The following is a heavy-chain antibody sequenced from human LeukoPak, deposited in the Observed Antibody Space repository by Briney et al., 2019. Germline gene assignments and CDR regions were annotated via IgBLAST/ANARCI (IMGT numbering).Heavy chain of an antibody. CDR1: GGSFSGYY. J-gene: IGHJ1*01. D-gene: IGHD6-13*01. Sequence: PSETLSLTCAVYGGSFSGYYWSWIRQPPGKGLEWIGEINHSGSTNYNPSLKSRVTISVDTSKNQFSLKLSSVTAADTAVYYCARVRAAAGTRFQHWGQGTLVTASS. CDR2: INHSGST. CDR3: ARVRAAAGTRFQH. V-gene: IGHV4-34*01.